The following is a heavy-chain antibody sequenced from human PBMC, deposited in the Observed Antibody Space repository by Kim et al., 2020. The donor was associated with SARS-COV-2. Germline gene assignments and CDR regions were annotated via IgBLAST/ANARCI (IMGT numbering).Heavy chain of an antibody. D-gene: IGHD2-2*01. CDR2: IIPIFGTA. CDR3: ARVVKYGPIPWYFDL. J-gene: IGHJ2*01. CDR1: GGTFSSYA. V-gene: IGHV1-69*13. Sequence: SVKVSCKASGGTFSSYAISWVRQAPGQGLEWMGGIIPIFGTANYAQKFQGRVTITADESTSTAYMELSSLRSEDTAVYYCARVVKYGPIPWYFDLWGRGTLVTVSS.